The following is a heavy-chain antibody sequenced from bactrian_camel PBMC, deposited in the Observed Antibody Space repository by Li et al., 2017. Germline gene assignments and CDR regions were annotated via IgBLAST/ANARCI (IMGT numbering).Heavy chain of an antibody. Sequence: DVQLVESGGDSVQAGGALRLSCEGSGSINNNYVMGWFRQAPGKEREGVAAFGRDGSTSYAGSVKGRFTISKENNKNTLYLQMNSLKPEDTAMYYCAADRPPLWSSGSLFERGFDYWGQGTQVTVS. J-gene: IGHJ4*01. CDR2: FGRDGST. D-gene: IGHD2*01. CDR3: AADRPPLWSSGSLFERGFDY. CDR1: GSINNNYV. V-gene: IGHV3S44*01.